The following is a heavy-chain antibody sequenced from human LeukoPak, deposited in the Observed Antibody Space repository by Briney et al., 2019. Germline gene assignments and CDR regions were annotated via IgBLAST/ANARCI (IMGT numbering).Heavy chain of an antibody. CDR1: GYTFTSYG. J-gene: IGHJ4*02. CDR2: INPGGGRT. Sequence: GASVKVSCKASGYTFTSYGISWVRQAPGLGLEWMGVINPGGGRTTYAQKFQDRVNMTRDTSTSTVYMELSGLTSADTAVYFCARVTSPARRGRTLVAAAATPFDYWGQGTLVTVSS. V-gene: IGHV1-46*01. D-gene: IGHD2-15*01. CDR3: ARVTSPARRGRTLVAAAATPFDY.